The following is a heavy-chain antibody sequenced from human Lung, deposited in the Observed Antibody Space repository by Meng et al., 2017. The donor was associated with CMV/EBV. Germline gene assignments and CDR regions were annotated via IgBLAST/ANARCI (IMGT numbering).Heavy chain of an antibody. CDR3: TTVNWNYYDY. Sequence: ESXKISCAGSGFTISNAKISWVRQAPGKGLEWVARIKPTTEHETIDYAAPVEGRFTISRDDSRNTVYLQMNSLKSEDTAAYFCTTVNWNYYDYWGQGTVVTVSS. V-gene: IGHV3-15*01. CDR1: GFTISNAK. D-gene: IGHD1-1*01. CDR2: IKPTTEHETI. J-gene: IGHJ4*02.